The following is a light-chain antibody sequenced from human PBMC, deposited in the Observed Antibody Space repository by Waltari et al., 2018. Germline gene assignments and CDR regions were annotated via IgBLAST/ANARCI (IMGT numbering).Light chain of an antibody. Sequence: DIQMTQSPSSLSAPVGDRVTITCQASQDISNYLNWYQQKPGKAPKLLIYDASNLETGVPSRFSGSGSGTDFTFTISSLQPEDIATYYCQQYDNLLLTFGGGTKVEIK. CDR2: DAS. J-gene: IGKJ4*01. CDR3: QQYDNLLLT. CDR1: QDISNY. V-gene: IGKV1-33*01.